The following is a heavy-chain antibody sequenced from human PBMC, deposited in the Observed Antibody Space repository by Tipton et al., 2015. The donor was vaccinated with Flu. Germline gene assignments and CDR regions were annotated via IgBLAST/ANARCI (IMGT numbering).Heavy chain of an antibody. CDR2: IYYSGST. J-gene: IGHJ4*02. D-gene: IGHD6-13*01. Sequence: LRLPCTVSGGSISSSSYYWGWIRQPPGKGLEWIGSIYYSGSTYYNPSLKSRVTISVDTSKNQFSLKLSSVTAADTAVYYCATPHSSSWWNYFDYWGQGTLVTVSS. V-gene: IGHV4-39*07. CDR3: ATPHSSSWWNYFDY. CDR1: GGSISSSSYY.